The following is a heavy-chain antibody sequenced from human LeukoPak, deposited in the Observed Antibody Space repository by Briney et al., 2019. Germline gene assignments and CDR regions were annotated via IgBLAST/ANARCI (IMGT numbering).Heavy chain of an antibody. CDR3: ARVLWFGELSSYY. V-gene: IGHV1-8*01. D-gene: IGHD3-10*01. CDR2: MNPNSGNT. J-gene: IGHJ4*02. CDR1: GYTFTRYD. Sequence: GASVKVSCKASGYTFTRYDINWVRQATGQGLEWMGWMNPNSGNTGYAQKFQGRVTMTRNTSISTAYMELSSLRSEDTAVYYCARVLWFGELSSYYWGQGTLVTVSS.